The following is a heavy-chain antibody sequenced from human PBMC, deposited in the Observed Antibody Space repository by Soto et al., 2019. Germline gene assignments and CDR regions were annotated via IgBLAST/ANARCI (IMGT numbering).Heavy chain of an antibody. V-gene: IGHV3-21*01. CDR3: ARDQDILTSFDY. D-gene: IGHD3-9*01. CDR1: GFTFRSYS. Sequence: EVQLVESGGGLVKPGGSLRLSCAASGFTFRSYSMNWVRQAPGKGLEWVSSISSSSTSIYYADSVKGRFTISRDNAKNSLYLQMNSLRAEDTAVYYRARDQDILTSFDYWGQGTLVTVSS. J-gene: IGHJ4*02. CDR2: ISSSSTSI.